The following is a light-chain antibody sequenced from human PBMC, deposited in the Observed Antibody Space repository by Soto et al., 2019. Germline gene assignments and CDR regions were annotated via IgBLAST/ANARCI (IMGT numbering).Light chain of an antibody. CDR1: SSNIGAGYD. V-gene: IGLV1-40*01. CDR3: QSYDTSLSVV. CDR2: RDN. J-gene: IGLJ2*01. Sequence: VLTQPPSVSGAPGQRVTISCTGSSSNIGAGYDLHWYQQLPGTAPKLLIFRDNYRPSGVPDRFSGSKSGTSASLAITGLQAEDEADYYCQSYDTSLSVVFGGGTKLTVL.